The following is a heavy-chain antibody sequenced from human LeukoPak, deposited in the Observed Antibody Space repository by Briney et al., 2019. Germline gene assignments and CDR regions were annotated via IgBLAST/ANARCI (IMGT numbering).Heavy chain of an antibody. Sequence: SETLSLTCTVSGGSISSYYWSWIRQPPGKGLEWIGYIYYSGSTNYNPSPKSRVTISVDTSKNQFSPKLSSVTAADTAVYYCARGRGTFDLWGRGTLVTVSS. CDR2: IYYSGST. CDR3: ARGRGTFDL. J-gene: IGHJ2*01. V-gene: IGHV4-59*01. CDR1: GGSISSYY.